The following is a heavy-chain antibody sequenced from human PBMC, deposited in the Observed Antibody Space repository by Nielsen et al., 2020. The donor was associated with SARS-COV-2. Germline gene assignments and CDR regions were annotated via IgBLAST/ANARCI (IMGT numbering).Heavy chain of an antibody. Sequence: SETLSLTCTVSGGSISSSSYYWGWLRQPPGKGLEWIGSIYYSGSTYYNPSLKSRVTVSVDTSKNQFSLKLSSVTAADTAVYYCAITYSGWPYNWSDPWGQATPVTVSS. J-gene: IGHJ5*02. CDR3: AITYSGWPYNWSDP. D-gene: IGHD6-19*01. CDR2: IYYSGST. V-gene: IGHV4-39*01. CDR1: GGSISSSSYY.